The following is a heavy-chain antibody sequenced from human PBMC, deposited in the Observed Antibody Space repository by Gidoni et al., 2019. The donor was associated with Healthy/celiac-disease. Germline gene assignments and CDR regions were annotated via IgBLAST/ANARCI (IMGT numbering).Heavy chain of an antibody. CDR3: ARQVAEDYGDYVDYFDY. D-gene: IGHD4-17*01. J-gene: IGHJ4*02. Sequence: QVQLQESAPGLVKPSETLSPPCPVSGGSISRYYLSWLRQPPGKGLEWIGYIYYSGSTNYNPSLKSRVTISVDTSKNQFSLKLSSVTAADTAVYYCARQVAEDYGDYVDYFDYWGQGTLVTVSS. V-gene: IGHV4-59*08. CDR2: IYYSGST. CDR1: GGSISRYY.